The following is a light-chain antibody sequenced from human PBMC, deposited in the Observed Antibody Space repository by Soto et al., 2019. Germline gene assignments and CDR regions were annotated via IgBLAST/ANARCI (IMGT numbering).Light chain of an antibody. CDR3: SSYTGGNPSYV. CDR1: SSDVGGYDY. CDR2: EVT. Sequence: QSALTQPPSASGSPGQSVTISCTGTSSDVGGYDYVSWYQQHPGKAHKLMIYEVTIRPSGVSDRFSGSKSGNTASLTVSGLQAEDEADYYCSSYTGGNPSYVFGTGTEVTVL. J-gene: IGLJ1*01. V-gene: IGLV2-8*01.